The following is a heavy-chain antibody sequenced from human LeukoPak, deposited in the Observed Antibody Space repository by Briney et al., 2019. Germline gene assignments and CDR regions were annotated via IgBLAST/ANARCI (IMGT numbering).Heavy chain of an antibody. CDR1: GASISSGNYF. Sequence: PSETPSLTCTVSGASISSGNYFWSWIRQPAGKGLEWIGRIYTSGSTNYNPSLKTRVTISVDTSKNQFSLKLRSVTAADTAVYYCARALCINGVCEWFDPWGQGSLVTVSS. J-gene: IGHJ5*02. CDR2: IYTSGST. CDR3: ARALCINGVCEWFDP. D-gene: IGHD2-8*01. V-gene: IGHV4-61*02.